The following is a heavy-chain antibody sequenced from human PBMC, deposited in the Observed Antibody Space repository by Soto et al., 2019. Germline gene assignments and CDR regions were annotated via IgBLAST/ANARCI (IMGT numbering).Heavy chain of an antibody. D-gene: IGHD6-13*01. V-gene: IGHV3-66*01. CDR1: GFTVSSNY. Sequence: GGSLRLSCAASGFTVSSNYMSWVRQAPGKGLEWVSVIYSGGSTYYADSVKGRFTISRDNSKNTLYLQMNSLRAEDTAVYYCARDQEIAAAGYDYWGQGTLVTVSS. CDR2: IYSGGST. J-gene: IGHJ4*02. CDR3: ARDQEIAAAGYDY.